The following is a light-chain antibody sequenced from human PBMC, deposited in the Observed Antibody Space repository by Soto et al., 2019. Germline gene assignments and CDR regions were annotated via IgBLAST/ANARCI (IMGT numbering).Light chain of an antibody. CDR2: AAS. V-gene: IGKV1-39*01. CDR3: QQSYSTPTT. J-gene: IGKJ4*01. Sequence: IQLTQSPCSLSASVGDRFTITFLASQSISSYLNWYQQKPGKAPKLLIYAASSLQSGVPSRFSGSGSGTDFTLTISSLQPEDFATYYCQQSYSTPTTFGGGTKVDIK. CDR1: QSISSY.